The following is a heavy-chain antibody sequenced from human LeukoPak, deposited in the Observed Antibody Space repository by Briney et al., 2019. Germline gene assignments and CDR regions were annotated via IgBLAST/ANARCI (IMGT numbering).Heavy chain of an antibody. V-gene: IGHV4-39*07. CDR2: IYYSGRT. Sequence: SETLSLTCTVSGGSISSSSYYWGWIRQPPGKGLEWIGNIYYSGRTYYNPSLKSRVTISVDRSKNQFSLKLSSVTAADTAVYYCARDQGSSGWYGFDPWGQGTLVTVSS. D-gene: IGHD6-19*01. J-gene: IGHJ5*02. CDR1: GGSISSSSYY. CDR3: ARDQGSSGWYGFDP.